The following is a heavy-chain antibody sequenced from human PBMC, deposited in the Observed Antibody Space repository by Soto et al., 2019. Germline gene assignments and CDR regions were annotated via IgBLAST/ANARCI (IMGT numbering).Heavy chain of an antibody. V-gene: IGHV4-39*01. CDR1: GGSISSSNYY. CDR2: FYYSGST. Sequence: QLQLQESGPGLVKPSETLSLTCTVSGGSISSSNYYWAWIRQPPGKGLEWIGSFYYSGSTYYKPSLKSRVSISVDTSKNQFSLKLSSVTAADTAVYYCARPIEGGSSGYYLWGQGTLVTVSS. J-gene: IGHJ5*02. CDR3: ARPIEGGSSGYYL. D-gene: IGHD3-22*01.